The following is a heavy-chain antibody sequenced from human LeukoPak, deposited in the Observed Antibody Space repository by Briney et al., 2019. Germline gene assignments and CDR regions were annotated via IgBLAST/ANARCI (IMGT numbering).Heavy chain of an antibody. J-gene: IGHJ3*02. CDR2: IYYSGST. CDR3: ANQEYDAFDI. D-gene: IGHD2/OR15-2a*01. CDR1: GGSISSSSYY. Sequence: PSETLSLTCTVSGGSISSSSYYWGWIRQPPGKGLGWIGSIYYSGSTYYNPSLKSRVTISVDTSKNQFSLKLSSVTAADTAVYYCANQEYDAFDIWGQGTMVTVSS. V-gene: IGHV4-39*01.